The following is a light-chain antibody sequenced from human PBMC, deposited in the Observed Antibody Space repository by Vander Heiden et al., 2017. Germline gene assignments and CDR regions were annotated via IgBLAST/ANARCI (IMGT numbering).Light chain of an antibody. Sequence: EIVLTQSPGTLSLSPGEGATLSCRASQSVTSSYLAWYQQKPGQAPRLLIYGACIRATGIPDRFSGSGSGTDFSLTISRLDPEDFAVYYCQQYGSFPRTFGQGTKLEIK. J-gene: IGKJ2*01. CDR1: QSVTSSY. CDR2: GAC. V-gene: IGKV3-20*01. CDR3: QQYGSFPRT.